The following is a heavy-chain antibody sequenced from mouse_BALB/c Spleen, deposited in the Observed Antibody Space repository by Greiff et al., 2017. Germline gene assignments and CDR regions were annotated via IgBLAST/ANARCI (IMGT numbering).Heavy chain of an antibody. J-gene: IGHJ1*01. CDR1: GFTFSSFG. Sequence: EVKLVESGGGLVQPGGSRKLSCAASGFTFSSFGMHWVRQAPEKGLEWVAYISSGSSTIYYADTVKGRFPISRDNPKNTLFLQMTSLRSEDTAMYYCARSGSSPYWYFDVWGAGTTVTVSS. CDR2: ISSGSSTI. CDR3: ARSGSSPYWYFDV. V-gene: IGHV5-17*02. D-gene: IGHD1-1*01.